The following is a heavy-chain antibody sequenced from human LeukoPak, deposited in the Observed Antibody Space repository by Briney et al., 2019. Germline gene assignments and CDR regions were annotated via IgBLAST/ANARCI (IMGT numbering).Heavy chain of an antibody. J-gene: IGHJ4*02. Sequence: ASVNVSCKASGYTFTSYGISWVRQAPGQGLEWMGWISAYNGNTNYAQKLQGRVTMTTDTSTSTAYMELRSLRSDDTAVYYCARFFYYDSSGYTFDYWGQGTLVTVSS. D-gene: IGHD3-22*01. CDR2: ISAYNGNT. V-gene: IGHV1-18*01. CDR1: GYTFTSYG. CDR3: ARFFYYDSSGYTFDY.